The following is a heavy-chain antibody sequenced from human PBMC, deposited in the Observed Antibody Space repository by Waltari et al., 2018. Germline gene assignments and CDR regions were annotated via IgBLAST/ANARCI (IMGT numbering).Heavy chain of an antibody. CDR2: IIPIRGVA. J-gene: IGHJ4*02. CDR3: AGDRGVGASHIDY. Sequence: QVQLVQSGAEVKKPGSSVKVPCKVSGGAFRSLGVNWGRQAPGQGLEWMGRIIPIRGVADNAKRFQGRVTITAEKSTSTAYMELSNLRSEDTAIYYCAGDRGVGASHIDYWGQGTLVTVSS. D-gene: IGHD1-26*01. CDR1: GGAFRSLG. V-gene: IGHV1-69*04.